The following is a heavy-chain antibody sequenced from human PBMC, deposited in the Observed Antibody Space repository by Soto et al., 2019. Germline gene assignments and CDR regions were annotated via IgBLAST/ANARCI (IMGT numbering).Heavy chain of an antibody. J-gene: IGHJ1*01. D-gene: IGHD2-15*01. V-gene: IGHV3-23*01. CDR1: GFTFSDYA. CDR3: AKGRKSTEKDIAVMLAAASSIQH. Sequence: PGGSLRLSCVASGFTFSDYAMTWVRQAPGKGLGWVSVISATGATTYYADSVRGRFTISRDNSKNTLNLQMNDLRVEDTAVIYCAKGRKSTEKDIAVMLAAASSIQHWGQGTLVTVSS. CDR2: ISATGATT.